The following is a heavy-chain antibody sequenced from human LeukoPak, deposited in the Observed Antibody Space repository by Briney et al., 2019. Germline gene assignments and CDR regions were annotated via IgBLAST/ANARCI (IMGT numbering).Heavy chain of an antibody. J-gene: IGHJ4*02. CDR3: ARGRPTGSSRRFIVQ. CDR2: MSSGGTYI. CDR1: RFTFSTYA. D-gene: IGHD1-26*01. Sequence: GGSLRLSCAASRFTFSTYAMTWVRQAPGKGLEWVSSMSSGGTYIYYADSVRGRFTISRDNAKDSLFLLMNSLRVEDTAVYYCARGRPTGSSRRFIVQWGQGTLVSVSS. V-gene: IGHV3-21*06.